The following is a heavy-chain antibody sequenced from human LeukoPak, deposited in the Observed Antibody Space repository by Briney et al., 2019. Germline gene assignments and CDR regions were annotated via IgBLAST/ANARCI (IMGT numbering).Heavy chain of an antibody. CDR1: GFTFSDYY. Sequence: PGGSLRLSCAASGFTFSDYYMSWIRQAPGKGLEWVANIKQDGSEKYYVDSVKGRFTISRDNAKNSLYLQMNSLRAEDTAVYYCARVRSGSHWRGKYYYYHYMDVWGKGTTVTVSS. CDR2: IKQDGSEK. J-gene: IGHJ6*03. V-gene: IGHV3-7*01. CDR3: ARVRSGSHWRGKYYYYHYMDV. D-gene: IGHD1-26*01.